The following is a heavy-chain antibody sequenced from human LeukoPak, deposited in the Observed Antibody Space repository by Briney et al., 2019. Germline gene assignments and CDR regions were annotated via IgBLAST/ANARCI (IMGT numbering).Heavy chain of an antibody. CDR3: ARDYGSIAAAGTFDY. V-gene: IGHV4-4*07. Sequence: SETLSLTCTVSGGSISSYYWSWIRQPAGKGLEWIGRIYTSGSTNYNPSLKSRVTISVDTSKNQFSLKLSSVTAADTAVYYCARDYGSIAAAGTFDYWGQGTLVTVSS. CDR1: GGSISSYY. CDR2: IYTSGST. J-gene: IGHJ4*02. D-gene: IGHD6-13*01.